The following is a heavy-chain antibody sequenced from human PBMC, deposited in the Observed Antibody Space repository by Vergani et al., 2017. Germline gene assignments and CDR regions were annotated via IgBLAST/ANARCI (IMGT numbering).Heavy chain of an antibody. V-gene: IGHV4-61*02. CDR1: GGSISSGSYY. D-gene: IGHD1-1*01. Sequence: QVQLQQWGAGLLKPSETLSLTCAVYGGSISSGSYYWSWIRQPAGKGLEWIGRIYTSGSTNYNPSLKSRVTISVDTSKNQFSLKLSSVTAADTAVYYCARVWNEAGYYYYMDVWGKGTTVTVSS. CDR2: IYTSGST. CDR3: ARVWNEAGYYYYMDV. J-gene: IGHJ6*03.